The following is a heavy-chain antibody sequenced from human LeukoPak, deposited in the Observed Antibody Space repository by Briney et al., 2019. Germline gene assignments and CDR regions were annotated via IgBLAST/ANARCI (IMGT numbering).Heavy chain of an antibody. CDR1: GGSISSYY. Sequence: SSETLSLTCTVAGGSISSYYWSWIRQPPGKGLEWIGYIYYSGSTNYNPSLKSRVTISVDTSKNQFSLKLSSVTAADTAVYYCARDYYDSSGHYYVTDAWFDPWGQGTLVTVSS. J-gene: IGHJ5*02. CDR3: ARDYYDSSGHYYVTDAWFDP. D-gene: IGHD3-22*01. V-gene: IGHV4-59*01. CDR2: IYYSGST.